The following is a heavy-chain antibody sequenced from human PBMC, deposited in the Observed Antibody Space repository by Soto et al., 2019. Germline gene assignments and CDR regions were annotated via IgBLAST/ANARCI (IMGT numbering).Heavy chain of an antibody. CDR1: GGSTSSGSFY. V-gene: IGHV4-39*01. CDR3: ARHVNALRLYYFDY. J-gene: IGHJ4*02. Sequence: SETLSLTCTVSGGSTSSGSFYWGWIRQPPGEGLEWIGSIYYTGSTYYNPSLKSRVTISVDTSKKQFSLNLSSVTAADTAVYYCARHVNALRLYYFDYWGQGTLVTVSS. D-gene: IGHD1-1*01. CDR2: IYYTGST.